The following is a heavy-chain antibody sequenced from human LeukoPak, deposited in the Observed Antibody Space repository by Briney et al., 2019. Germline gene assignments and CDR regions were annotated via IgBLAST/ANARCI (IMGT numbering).Heavy chain of an antibody. CDR3: ARDDGVWGSKAFDY. CDR2: INPNSGGT. Sequence: ASVKVSCKASGYTFTCYYMHWVRQAPGQGLEWMGWINPNSGGTNYAQKFQGRVTMTRDTSISTAYMELSRLRSDDTAVYYCARDDGVWGSKAFDYWGQGTLVTVSS. J-gene: IGHJ4*02. CDR1: GYTFTCYY. D-gene: IGHD7-27*01. V-gene: IGHV1-2*02.